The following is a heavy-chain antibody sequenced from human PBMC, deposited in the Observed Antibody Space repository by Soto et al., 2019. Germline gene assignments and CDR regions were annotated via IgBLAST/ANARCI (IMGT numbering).Heavy chain of an antibody. CDR1: GYTFTSYA. D-gene: IGHD2-2*01. CDR2: INAGNGNT. Sequence: AASVKVSCKASGYTFTSYAMHWVRQAPGQRLEWMGWINAGNGNTKYSQKFQGRVTITRDTSASTAYMELSSLRSEDTAVYYCAREPDGYCSSTSCSYFDYWGQGTLVTVSS. CDR3: AREPDGYCSSTSCSYFDY. V-gene: IGHV1-3*01. J-gene: IGHJ4*02.